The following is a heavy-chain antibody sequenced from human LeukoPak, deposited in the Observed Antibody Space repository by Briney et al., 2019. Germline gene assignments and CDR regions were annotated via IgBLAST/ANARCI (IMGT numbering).Heavy chain of an antibody. CDR1: GDSISSGSYY. V-gene: IGHV4-61*02. J-gene: IGHJ4*02. Sequence: SETLSLTCAVSGDSISSGSYYWSWIRQPAGKGLEWIGRIYASGSTNYNPSLKSRVTISVDTSKNQFSLKLSSVTAADTAVYYCARYNYGITTFDYWGQGTLVTVSS. D-gene: IGHD5-18*01. CDR3: ARYNYGITTFDY. CDR2: IYASGST.